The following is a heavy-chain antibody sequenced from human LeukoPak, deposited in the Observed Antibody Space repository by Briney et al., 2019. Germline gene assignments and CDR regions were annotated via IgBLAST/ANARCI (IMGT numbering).Heavy chain of an antibody. CDR1: GYTFTSYD. J-gene: IGHJ4*02. CDR3: ARARRDGYNLAN. D-gene: IGHD5-24*01. CDR2: MDPNSGNT. Sequence: ASVKVSCKASGYTFTSYDINWVRQATGQGLEWMGWMDPNSGNTGYAQKFQGRVTITRNTSISTAYMELSSLRSEDTAAYYCARARRDGYNLANWGQGTLVTVSS. V-gene: IGHV1-8*03.